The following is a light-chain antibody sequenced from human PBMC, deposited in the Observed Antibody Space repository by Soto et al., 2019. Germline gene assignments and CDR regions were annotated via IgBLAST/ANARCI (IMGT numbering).Light chain of an antibody. CDR2: SEN. J-gene: IGLJ1*01. Sequence: QSVLTQPPSASGTPGQRVTISCSGSGSNIGSHTVSWYQQLPGTAPKLLIYSENQRPSGVPDRFSGSRSGTSASLAISGLQSEDEADYYCATWDDRLKGYVFGTGTKLTVL. CDR3: ATWDDRLKGYV. V-gene: IGLV1-44*01. CDR1: GSNIGSHT.